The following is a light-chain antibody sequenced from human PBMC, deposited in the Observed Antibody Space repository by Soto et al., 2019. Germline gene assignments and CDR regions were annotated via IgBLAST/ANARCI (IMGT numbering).Light chain of an antibody. Sequence: EIVLTQSPGTLSLSPGERAPLSCRASESVSSSYLAWYQQKPGQAPRLLIYGASTRATGIPARFSGSGSGTDFTLTISSLQSEDFAVYYCQHYNYWPYTFGQGTKVDIK. J-gene: IGKJ2*01. CDR1: ESVSSSY. CDR3: QHYNYWPYT. CDR2: GAS. V-gene: IGKV3-15*01.